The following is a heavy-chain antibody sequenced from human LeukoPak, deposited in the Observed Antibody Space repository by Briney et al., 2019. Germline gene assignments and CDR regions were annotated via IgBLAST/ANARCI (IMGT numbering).Heavy chain of an antibody. J-gene: IGHJ4*02. CDR2: FDPEDGET. V-gene: IGHV1-24*01. D-gene: IGHD1-26*01. Sequence: ASVKVSCKVSGYTLTELSMHWVRQAPGKGLEWMGGFDPEDGETIYAQKFQGRVTITRNTSISTAYMELSSLRSEDTAVYYCARGAVGGSYFFGYWGQGTLVTVSS. CDR3: ARGAVGGSYFFGY. CDR1: GYTLTELS.